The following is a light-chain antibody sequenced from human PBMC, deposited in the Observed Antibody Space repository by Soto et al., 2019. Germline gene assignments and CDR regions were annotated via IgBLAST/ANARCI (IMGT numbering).Light chain of an antibody. CDR1: SIDVGGSNY. CDR3: GSYSSSSTLYV. CDR2: DVS. J-gene: IGLJ1*01. V-gene: IGLV2-14*03. Sequence: QSALTQPASVSGSPGQSITISCTGTSIDVGGSNYVSWYQQHPGKATKLMIYDVSNRPSGVSNCFSGSKSGNTASLTISGLQAEDEADYYCGSYSSSSTLYVFGTGTKLIVL.